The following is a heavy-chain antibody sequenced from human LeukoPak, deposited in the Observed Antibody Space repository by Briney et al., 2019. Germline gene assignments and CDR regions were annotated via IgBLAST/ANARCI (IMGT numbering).Heavy chain of an antibody. J-gene: IGHJ4*02. CDR2: IYHSGST. D-gene: IGHD1-26*01. Sequence: SETLSLTCTVSGYSISSGYYWGWIRQPPGKGLEWIGSIYHSGSTYYNPSLKSRVTISVDTSKNQFSLKLSSVTAADTAVYYCARVFSGSWPFDYWGQGTLVTVSS. CDR3: ARVFSGSWPFDY. V-gene: IGHV4-38-2*02. CDR1: GYSISSGYY.